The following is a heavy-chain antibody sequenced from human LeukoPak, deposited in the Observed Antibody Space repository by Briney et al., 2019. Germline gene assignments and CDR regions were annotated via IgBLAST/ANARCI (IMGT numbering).Heavy chain of an antibody. D-gene: IGHD1-26*01. CDR1: GGSFSGYY. CDR2: INHSGST. V-gene: IGHV4-34*01. CDR3: ARWYSHGRYFDY. Sequence: PSETLSLTCAVYGGSFSGYYWSWIRQPPGKGLEWIGEINHSGSTNYNPSLKSRVTISVDLSKNQFSLKLTSATAADTAVYYCARWYSHGRYFDYWGPGALVTVSS. J-gene: IGHJ4*03.